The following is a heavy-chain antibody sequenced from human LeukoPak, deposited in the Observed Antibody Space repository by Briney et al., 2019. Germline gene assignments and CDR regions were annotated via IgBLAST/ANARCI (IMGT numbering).Heavy chain of an antibody. Sequence: ASVKVSFKASGYTFTSYGISWVRQAPGQGLEWVGWISAYNGNTNYAQKLQGRVTMTTDTSTSTAYMELRSLRSDDTAVYYCASSSSWFETCFDYWGQGTGVSVS. D-gene: IGHD6-13*01. CDR2: ISAYNGNT. J-gene: IGHJ4*02. CDR3: ASSSSWFETCFDY. V-gene: IGHV1-18*01. CDR1: GYTFTSYG.